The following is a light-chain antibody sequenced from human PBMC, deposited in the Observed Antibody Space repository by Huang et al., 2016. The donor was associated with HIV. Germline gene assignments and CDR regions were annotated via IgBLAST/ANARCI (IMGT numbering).Light chain of an antibody. CDR2: WAS. V-gene: IGKV4-1*01. CDR1: QSVLYSSNSQND. CDR3: QQYYRIPQT. Sequence: DIVMTQAPDSLAVSLGERATIKCRSRQSVLYSSNSQNDLARFQQKPGHAPRLLLYWASALEAVVPYRFSGSGSGSDFTLTISRLEAEDAAIYYCQQYYRIPQTFGQGTRVEIK. J-gene: IGKJ1*01.